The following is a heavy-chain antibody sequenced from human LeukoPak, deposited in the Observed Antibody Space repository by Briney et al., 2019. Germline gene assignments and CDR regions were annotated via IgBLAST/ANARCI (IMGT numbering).Heavy chain of an antibody. J-gene: IGHJ4*02. CDR1: EFVFSDYY. Sequence: GGSLRLSCAASEFVFSDYYMSWIRQAPGKGLEWVSYISDSGSTIYYADSVKGRFTIPRDNVKNSLYLQMNGLRAEDTAVYYCAREMEGDYGSGTFFDLWGQGNMVTVSS. CDR3: AREMEGDYGSGTFFDL. D-gene: IGHD3-10*01. V-gene: IGHV3-11*01. CDR2: ISDSGSTI.